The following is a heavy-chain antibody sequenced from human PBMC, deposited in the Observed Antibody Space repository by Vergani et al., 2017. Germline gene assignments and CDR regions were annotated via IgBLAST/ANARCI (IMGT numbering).Heavy chain of an antibody. CDR1: GGSISSGGYY. CDR3: ARWGLVIVGAGMGAFDI. Sequence: QVQLQESGPGLVKPSQTLSLTCTVSGGSISSGGYYWSWIRQHPGKGLEWIGRIYTSGSTNYNPSLKSRVTISVDTSKNQFSLKLSSVTAADTAVYYCARWGLVIVGAGMGAFDIWGQGTMVTVSS. CDR2: IYTSGST. J-gene: IGHJ3*02. V-gene: IGHV4-61*02. D-gene: IGHD1-26*01.